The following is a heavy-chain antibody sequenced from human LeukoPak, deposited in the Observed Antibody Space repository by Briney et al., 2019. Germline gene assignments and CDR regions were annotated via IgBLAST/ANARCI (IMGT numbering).Heavy chain of an antibody. CDR3: ARFGVGDACYI. D-gene: IGHD3-3*01. Sequence: SSVTVSCKASGGTFSSYAISWVRQAPGQGLDWMGGIIPIFGTANYAQKFQGRVTITADESTSTAYTELSSLRSEDTAVYYCARFGVGDACYIWRRGTMVTVSS. V-gene: IGHV1-69*13. CDR2: IIPIFGTA. J-gene: IGHJ3*02. CDR1: GGTFSSYA.